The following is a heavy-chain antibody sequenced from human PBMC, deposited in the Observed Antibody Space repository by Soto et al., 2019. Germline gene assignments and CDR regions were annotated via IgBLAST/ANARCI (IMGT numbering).Heavy chain of an antibody. J-gene: IGHJ3*02. CDR3: ARISYYDSSGQNRNAFDI. Sequence: ASVKVSCKASGYTFTGYYMHWVRQAPGQGLEWMGIINPSGGSTSYAQKFQGRVTMTRDTSTSTVYMELSSLRSEDTAVYYCARISYYDSSGQNRNAFDIWGQGTMVTVSS. D-gene: IGHD3-22*01. CDR2: INPSGGST. CDR1: GYTFTGYY. V-gene: IGHV1-46*01.